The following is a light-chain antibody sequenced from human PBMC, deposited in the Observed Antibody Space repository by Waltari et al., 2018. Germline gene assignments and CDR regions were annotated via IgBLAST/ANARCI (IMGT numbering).Light chain of an antibody. CDR2: GAA. CDR1: QSVGST. Sequence: EIVMTQSPATLSVSPGDRATLSCRASQSVGSTLAWYQQKPGQAPRPLIHGAAARATGGPARFSGSGSGTDFTLTISRLQAEDVAVYYCQQYFKTPLTFGGGTKVEIK. V-gene: IGKV3-15*01. J-gene: IGKJ4*01. CDR3: QQYFKTPLT.